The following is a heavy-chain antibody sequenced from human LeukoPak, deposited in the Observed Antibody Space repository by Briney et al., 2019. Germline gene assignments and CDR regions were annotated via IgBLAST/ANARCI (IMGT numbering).Heavy chain of an antibody. CDR3: AREMVGATTSHFDP. CDR2: IYTSGST. Sequence: SETLSLTCTVSGGSISSGGYYWSWIRQHPGKGLEWIGRIYTSGSTNYNPSLKSRVTMSVDTSKNQFSLKLSSVTAADTAVYYCAREMVGATTSHFDPWGQGTLVTVSS. J-gene: IGHJ5*02. D-gene: IGHD1-26*01. V-gene: IGHV4-61*02. CDR1: GGSISSGGYY.